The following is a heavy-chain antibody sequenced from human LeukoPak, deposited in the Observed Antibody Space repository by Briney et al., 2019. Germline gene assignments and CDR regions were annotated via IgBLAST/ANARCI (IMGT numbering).Heavy chain of an antibody. J-gene: IGHJ6*02. D-gene: IGHD2-15*01. CDR1: GGSITSTNY. V-gene: IGHV4-4*02. Sequence: PSETLSLTCGVSGGSITSTNYWTWVRQPPGKGLEWIGEVNLQGSTNYNPSLMGRVAISVDMSENHIPLQLTSVTAADTAVYYCASLGYCSGGSCYLYYYYGMDVWGQGTTVTVSS. CDR2: VNLQGST. CDR3: ASLGYCSGGSCYLYYYYGMDV.